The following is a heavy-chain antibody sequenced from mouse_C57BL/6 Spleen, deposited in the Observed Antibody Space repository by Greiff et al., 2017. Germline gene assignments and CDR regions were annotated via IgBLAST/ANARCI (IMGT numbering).Heavy chain of an antibody. D-gene: IGHD2-2*01. CDR2: INPNNGGT. Sequence: EVQLQQSGPELVKPGASVKISCKASGYTFTDYYMNWVKQSHGKSLEWIGDINPNNGGTSYNQKFKGKATLTVDKSSSTAYMELRSLTSEDSAVYDCARRDYGYPEGLAYWGQGTLVTVSA. J-gene: IGHJ3*01. CDR1: GYTFTDYY. CDR3: ARRDYGYPEGLAY. V-gene: IGHV1-26*01.